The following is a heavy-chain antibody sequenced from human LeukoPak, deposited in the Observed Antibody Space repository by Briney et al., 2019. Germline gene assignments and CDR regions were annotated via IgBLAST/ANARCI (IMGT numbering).Heavy chain of an antibody. CDR3: TRDNYYTRDV. J-gene: IGHJ6*02. V-gene: IGHV3-74*01. CDR1: GFSFSGSW. CDR2: IRSDGST. Sequence: GGSLRLSCAASGFSFSGSWMHWVRQAPGKGLVWVSRIRSDGSTLYAASVRGRFTISRNNAKNTLYLQINSLQAEETAVNYCTRDNYYTRDVGGRGTTVSVS.